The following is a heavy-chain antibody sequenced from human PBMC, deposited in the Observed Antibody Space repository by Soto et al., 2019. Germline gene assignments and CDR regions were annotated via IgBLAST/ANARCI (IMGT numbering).Heavy chain of an antibody. CDR3: AAFLGAYWYFDL. Sequence: KPSETLSLTCTVSGGSISSDVYYWSWIRQPPGKGLEWIGYIYNSGRTYYNPSLRSRVIISLDTSKNQFSLKLSSVTAADTAVYYCAAFLGAYWYFDLWGRGTLVTVSS. CDR2: IYNSGRT. D-gene: IGHD1-26*01. CDR1: GGSISSDVYY. J-gene: IGHJ2*01. V-gene: IGHV4-30-4*01.